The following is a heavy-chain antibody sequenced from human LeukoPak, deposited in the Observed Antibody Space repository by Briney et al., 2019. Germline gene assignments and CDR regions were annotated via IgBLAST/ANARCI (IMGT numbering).Heavy chain of an antibody. J-gene: IGHJ4*02. Sequence: SETLSLTCTVSGGSISSGDYYWSWIRQPPGKGLEWIGYIYYSGSTYYNPSLKSRVTMSVDTSKNQFSLKLSSVTAADTAVYYCARALRYSPDYWGQGTLVTVSS. CDR1: GGSISSGDYY. CDR3: ARALRYSPDY. V-gene: IGHV4-30-4*01. D-gene: IGHD3-9*01. CDR2: IYYSGST.